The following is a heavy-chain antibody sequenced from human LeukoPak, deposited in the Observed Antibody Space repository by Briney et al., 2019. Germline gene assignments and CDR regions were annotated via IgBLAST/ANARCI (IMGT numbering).Heavy chain of an antibody. CDR2: ISSSSSYI. CDR3: AREVDYGSGSYYFDY. Sequence: GGSLRLSCATSGFTFSSYSMNWVRQAPGKGLEWVSSISSSSSYIYYADSVKGRFTISRDNAKNSLYLQMNSLRAEDTAVYYCAREVDYGSGSYYFDYWGQGTLVTVSS. V-gene: IGHV3-21*01. J-gene: IGHJ4*02. D-gene: IGHD3-10*01. CDR1: GFTFSSYS.